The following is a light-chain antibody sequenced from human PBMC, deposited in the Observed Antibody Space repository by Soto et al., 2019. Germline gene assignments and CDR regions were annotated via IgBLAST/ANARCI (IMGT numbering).Light chain of an antibody. J-gene: IGKJ5*01. CDR3: QQYDNWPIT. Sequence: EIVMTQSPATLSVSPGERATLSCRASQSVSSNLAWYQQKPGQAPRLLIYGVFTRATGIPARFSGSGSGTEFTLTISSLQSEDFAVYYCQQYDNWPITFGQGTRL. CDR2: GVF. V-gene: IGKV3-15*01. CDR1: QSVSSN.